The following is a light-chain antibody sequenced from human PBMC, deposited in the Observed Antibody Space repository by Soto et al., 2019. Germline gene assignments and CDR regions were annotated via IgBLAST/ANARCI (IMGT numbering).Light chain of an antibody. CDR1: SSDVGGFNY. V-gene: IGLV2-14*01. CDR3: SSYTSSITLGNV. Sequence: QSALTQPASVSGSPGQSITISCTGTSSDVGGFNYVSWYQQHPGKAPKLMIYEVSNRPSGVSNRFSGSKSGNTASLTISGLQAEDEADYYCSSYTSSITLGNVFGTGTQLTVL. J-gene: IGLJ1*01. CDR2: EVS.